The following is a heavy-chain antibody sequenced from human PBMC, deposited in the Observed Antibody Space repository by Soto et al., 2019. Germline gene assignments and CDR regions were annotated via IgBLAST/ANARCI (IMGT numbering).Heavy chain of an antibody. D-gene: IGHD2-8*01. V-gene: IGHV3-33*01. CDR2: IWPDGNDK. CDR3: VRGWSCSNGVRYNLGWFGP. CDR1: GFTFSAFA. J-gene: IGHJ5*02. Sequence: QVQLVESGGGVVQPGRSLRLSCTTSGFTFSAFALHWVLQAPGKALEWVAVIWPDGNDKYYADSVKGRFTISSDSSKITLSLQMNSLGAEDTAVYYCVRGWSCSNGVRYNLGWFGPWGQGPLVTVCS.